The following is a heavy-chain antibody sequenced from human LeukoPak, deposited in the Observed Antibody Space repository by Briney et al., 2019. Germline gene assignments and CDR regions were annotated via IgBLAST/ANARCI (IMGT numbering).Heavy chain of an antibody. V-gene: IGHV3-23*01. J-gene: IGHJ4*02. CDR1: GFAPSNYA. D-gene: IGHD1-26*01. Sequence: PGGSLSLSCAASGFAPSNYAMSWVRRAPGKGLGWIAGITGSGGGTSYADSVKGRFPSSRDNSKNTLHLQMNSLRAEDTAVYYFAKTPYSGSYYACLDYWSQGTLVTVPS. CDR2: ITGSGGGT. CDR3: AKTPYSGSYYACLDY.